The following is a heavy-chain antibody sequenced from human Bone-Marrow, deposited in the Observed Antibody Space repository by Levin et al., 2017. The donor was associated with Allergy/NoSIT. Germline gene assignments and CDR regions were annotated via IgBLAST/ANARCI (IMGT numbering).Heavy chain of an antibody. J-gene: IGHJ3*02. CDR3: ARDPGGWGSDAFDI. V-gene: IGHV3-53*01. D-gene: IGHD3-16*01. CDR1: GLTVSSTY. CDR2: IYSSGST. Sequence: GGSLRLSCAASGLTVSSTYMSWVRQAPGKGLEWVSIIYSSGSTYYADSVKGRFTISRDNSKNTLYLQMNSLRAEDTAVYYCARDPGGWGSDAFDIWGQGTMVTVSS.